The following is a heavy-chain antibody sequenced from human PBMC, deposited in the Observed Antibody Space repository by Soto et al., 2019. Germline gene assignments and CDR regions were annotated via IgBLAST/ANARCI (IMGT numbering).Heavy chain of an antibody. CDR1: GYTFTGSY. D-gene: IGHD3-22*01. CDR2: INPNNGDT. Sequence: QVQLVQSGAEVKKPGASVKVSCKASGYTFTGSYMHWVRQAPGQGLEWMGWINPNNGDTNYAQTFQGRVTMTKDTSSSTAYMELSRLGSDDAAIYYGASDGYDSIGYGGDHWGQGTLVTVSS. CDR3: ASDGYDSIGYGGDH. J-gene: IGHJ4*02. V-gene: IGHV1-2*02.